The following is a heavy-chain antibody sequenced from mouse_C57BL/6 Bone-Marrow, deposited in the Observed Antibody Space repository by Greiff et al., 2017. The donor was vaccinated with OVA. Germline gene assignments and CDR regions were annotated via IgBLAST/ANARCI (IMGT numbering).Heavy chain of an antibody. D-gene: IGHD1-1*01. J-gene: IGHJ4*01. Sequence: EVQGVESGAELVRPGASVKLSCTASGFNIKDDYMHWVKQRPEQGLEWIGWIDPENGDTEYASKFQGKATITADTSSNTAYLQLSSLTSEDTAVYYCTTPFYGSSYEDAMDYWGQGTSVTVSS. CDR3: TTPFYGSSYEDAMDY. CDR1: GFNIKDDY. V-gene: IGHV14-4*01. CDR2: IDPENGDT.